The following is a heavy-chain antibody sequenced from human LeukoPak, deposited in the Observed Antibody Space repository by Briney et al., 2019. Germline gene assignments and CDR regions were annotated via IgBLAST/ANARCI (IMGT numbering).Heavy chain of an antibody. V-gene: IGHV4-61*02. D-gene: IGHD6-13*01. Sequence: SQTLSLTCTVSGGSISSGSYYWSWIRQPAGKGLERIGRIYTSGSTNYNPSLKSRVTISVDTSKNQFSLKLSSVTAADAAVYYCARVYYSRSYDYWYFDLWGRGTLVTVSS. CDR2: IYTSGST. CDR3: ARVYYSRSYDYWYFDL. J-gene: IGHJ2*01. CDR1: GGSISSGSYY.